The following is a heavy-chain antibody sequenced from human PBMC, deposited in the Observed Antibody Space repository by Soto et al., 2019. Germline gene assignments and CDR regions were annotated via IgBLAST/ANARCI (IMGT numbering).Heavy chain of an antibody. D-gene: IGHD6-19*01. Sequence: GGSLRLSCAASGFTVSSNYMSWVRQAPGKGPEWVSVISSDGSKYYADSVKVRFTISRDNSKNTLYLQMNSLRAEDTAVYFCARDVRRGWYYFDYRCKGILVT. CDR1: GFTVSSNY. V-gene: IGHV3-66*01. J-gene: IGHJ4*02. CDR2: ISSDGSK. CDR3: ARDVRRGWYYFDY.